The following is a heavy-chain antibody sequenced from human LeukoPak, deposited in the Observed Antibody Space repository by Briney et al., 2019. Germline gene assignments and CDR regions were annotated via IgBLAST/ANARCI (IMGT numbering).Heavy chain of an antibody. CDR2: INPNSGGT. CDR3: ARDLGPEQWLVYYYYYYMDV. D-gene: IGHD6-19*01. J-gene: IGHJ6*03. Sequence: ASAKVSCKASGYTFTGYYMHWVRQAPGQGLEWMGWINPNSGGTNYAQKFQGRVTMTRDTSISTAYMELSRLRSDDTAVYYCARDLGPEQWLVYYYYYYMDVWGKGTTVTISS. CDR1: GYTFTGYY. V-gene: IGHV1-2*02.